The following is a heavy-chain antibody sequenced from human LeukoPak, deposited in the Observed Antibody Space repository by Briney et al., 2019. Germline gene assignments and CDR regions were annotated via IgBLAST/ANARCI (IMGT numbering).Heavy chain of an antibody. Sequence: RRSLRLSPAPSGFTPSTYAMSSVPQAPGHQLKWVSAISGSGGITYSADSVHARFTISRDNSKNTLYLQMNSLRAEDTAVYYCARTYRRDSGDYWGQGTLVTVSS. CDR3: ARTYRRDSGDY. CDR1: GFTPSTYA. CDR2: ISGSGGIT. J-gene: IGHJ4*02. V-gene: IGHV3-23*01. D-gene: IGHD1-14*01.